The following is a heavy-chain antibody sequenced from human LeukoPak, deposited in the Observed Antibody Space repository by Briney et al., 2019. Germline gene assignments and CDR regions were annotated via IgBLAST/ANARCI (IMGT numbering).Heavy chain of an antibody. CDR3: ARGDPFDP. V-gene: IGHV4-4*02. J-gene: IGHJ5*02. Sequence: PSETLSLTCAVSGGSISSNNWWIWVRQSPEKGLEWIGEIYHDGSTYYNPSLKSRVTISVDTSKNQFSLKLSSVTAADTAVYYCARGDPFDPWGQGTLVTVSS. CDR2: IYHDGST. CDR1: GGSISSNNW.